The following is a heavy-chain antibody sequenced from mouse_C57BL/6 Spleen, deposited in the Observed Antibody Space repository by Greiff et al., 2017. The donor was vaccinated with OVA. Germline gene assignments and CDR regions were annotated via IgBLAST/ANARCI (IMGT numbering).Heavy chain of an antibody. V-gene: IGHV1-80*01. CDR3: AGGYGYDFAY. CDR1: GYAFSSYW. CDR2: IYPGDGDT. Sequence: VQLQQSGAELVKPGASVKISCKASGYAFSSYWMNWVQQRPGKGLEWLGQIYPGDGDTNYNGKFKGKATLTADKSSSTAYMQLSSLTSEDSAVYFCAGGYGYDFAYWGQGTLVTVSA. J-gene: IGHJ3*01. D-gene: IGHD2-2*01.